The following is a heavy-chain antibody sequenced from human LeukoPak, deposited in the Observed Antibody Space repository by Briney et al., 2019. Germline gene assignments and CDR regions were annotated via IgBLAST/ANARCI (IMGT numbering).Heavy chain of an antibody. CDR1: GGSFSGYY. J-gene: IGHJ4*02. CDR3: ARIAPVGSYQNY. V-gene: IGHV4-34*01. CDR2: INHSGST. Sequence: PSETLSLTCAVYGGSFSGYYWSWLRQPPGKGLEWIGEINHSGSTNYNPSLKSRVTISVDKSKNQFSLKLSSVTAADTAVYYCARIAPVGSYQNYWGQGTLVTVSS. D-gene: IGHD1-26*01.